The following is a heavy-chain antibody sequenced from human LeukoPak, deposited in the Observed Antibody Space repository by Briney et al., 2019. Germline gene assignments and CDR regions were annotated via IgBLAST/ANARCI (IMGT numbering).Heavy chain of an antibody. CDR3: ARARPYYYDSSGYRRYYFDY. D-gene: IGHD3-22*01. V-gene: IGHV3-66*02. J-gene: IGHJ4*02. Sequence: PGGSLRLSCAASGFTVSSNYMSWVRQAPGKGLEWVSVIHSGGSTYYADSVKGRFTISRDNSKNTLYLQMNSLRAEDTAVYYCARARPYYYDSSGYRRYYFDYWGQGTLVTVSS. CDR2: IHSGGST. CDR1: GFTVSSNY.